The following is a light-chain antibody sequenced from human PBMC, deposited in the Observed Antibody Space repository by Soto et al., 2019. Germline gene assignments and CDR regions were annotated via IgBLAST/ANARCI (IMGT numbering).Light chain of an antibody. J-gene: IGLJ2*01. CDR2: GNS. CDR1: SSNIGARYD. CDR3: QSYDSSLSGSV. V-gene: IGLV1-40*01. Sequence: QAVVTQPPSVSGAPGQRVTISCTGSSSNIGARYDVHWYQQLPGTAPKLLIYGNSNRPSGVPDRFSGSKSGTSASLAITGLQAEDEADYYCQSYDSSLSGSVFGGGTQLTVL.